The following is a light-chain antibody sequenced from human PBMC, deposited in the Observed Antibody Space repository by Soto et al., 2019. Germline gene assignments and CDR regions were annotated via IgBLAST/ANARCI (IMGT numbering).Light chain of an antibody. Sequence: EIVMTQSPATLSVSPGERATLSCRASQSVSSNLAWYQQKPGQAPRLLIYGASTRATGIPARFSGSVSGTEFTLTISSLQPEDFATYYCQQSFSTLGWTFGQGTKVDIK. CDR2: GAS. J-gene: IGKJ1*01. CDR3: QQSFSTLGWT. V-gene: IGKV3-15*01. CDR1: QSVSSN.